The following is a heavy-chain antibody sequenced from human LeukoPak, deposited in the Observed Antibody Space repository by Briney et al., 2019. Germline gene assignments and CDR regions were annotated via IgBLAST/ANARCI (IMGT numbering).Heavy chain of an antibody. Sequence: GGSLRLSCAASGFTFSDYYMSWIRQAPGKGLEWVSYISSSGSTIYYADSVKGRFTISRDNAKNSLYLQMNSLRAEDTAVYYCARARLATAPNEYGMDVWGQGTTVTVSS. J-gene: IGHJ6*02. V-gene: IGHV3-11*01. D-gene: IGHD3-3*02. CDR3: ARARLATAPNEYGMDV. CDR2: ISSSGSTI. CDR1: GFTFSDYY.